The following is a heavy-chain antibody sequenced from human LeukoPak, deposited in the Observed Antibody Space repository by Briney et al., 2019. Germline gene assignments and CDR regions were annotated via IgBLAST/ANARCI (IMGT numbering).Heavy chain of an antibody. D-gene: IGHD3-3*01. V-gene: IGHV1-2*02. Sequence: ASVKVSRKASGYTFTGYYMHWVRQAPGQGLEWMGWINPNSGGTNYAQKFQGRVTMTRDTSISTAYMELSRLRSDDTAVYYCARGKIGVQIFGVVIRYNWFDPWGQGTLVTVSS. CDR1: GYTFTGYY. J-gene: IGHJ5*02. CDR3: ARGKIGVQIFGVVIRYNWFDP. CDR2: INPNSGGT.